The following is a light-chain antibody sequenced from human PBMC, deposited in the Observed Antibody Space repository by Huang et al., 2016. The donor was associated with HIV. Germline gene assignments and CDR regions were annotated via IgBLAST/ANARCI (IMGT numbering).Light chain of an antibody. CDR3: QQYYSSPQT. V-gene: IGKV4-1*01. CDR2: CAS. J-gene: IGKJ1*01. Sequence: DLIMTQSPDSLAVSLGERATLNCRSSQSVYSSSTSKDYMAWFHQKPGQPPRLLLFCASTREAGVPDRFSGSGSGTHFTLTIANLEAEDAAIYYCQQYYSSPQTFGQGTRVEVK. CDR1: QSVYSSSTSKDY.